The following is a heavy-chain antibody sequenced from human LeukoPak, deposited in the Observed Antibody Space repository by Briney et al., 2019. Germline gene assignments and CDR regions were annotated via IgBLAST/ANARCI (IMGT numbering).Heavy chain of an antibody. V-gene: IGHV4-59*01. CDR2: IYYSGST. D-gene: IGHD3-3*01. CDR3: ARAYYDFWSGYYVSGPFDY. CDR1: GGSISSYY. J-gene: IGHJ4*02. Sequence: SETLSLTCTVSGGSISSYYWSWIRQPPGKGLEWIGYIYYSGSTNYNPSLKSRVTISVDTSKNQFSLKLSSVTAADTAVYYCARAYYDFWSGYYVSGPFDYWGQGTLVTVSS.